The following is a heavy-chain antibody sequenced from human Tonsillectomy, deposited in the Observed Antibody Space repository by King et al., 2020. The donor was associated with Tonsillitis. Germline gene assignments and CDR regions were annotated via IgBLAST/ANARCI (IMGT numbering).Heavy chain of an antibody. Sequence: QLQESGPGLVKPSETLSLTCTFSGGSISSSGYYWGWIRQPPGKGLEWLGSFHYSGSPFYNPSLKSRVTISVDTSNNQFSLKLSSVTAADTAVYYCARLAWGGDDAFDIWGQGTRVTVSS. CDR2: FHYSGSP. D-gene: IGHD7-27*01. CDR3: ARLAWGGDDAFDI. J-gene: IGHJ3*02. CDR1: GGSISSSGYY. V-gene: IGHV4-39*01.